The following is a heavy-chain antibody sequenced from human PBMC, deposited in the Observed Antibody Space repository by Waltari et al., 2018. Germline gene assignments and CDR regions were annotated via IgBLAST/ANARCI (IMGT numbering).Heavy chain of an antibody. Sequence: QVQLVQSGAEVKKPGSSVKVSCKASGGTFRHYALTWVRQAPGQGLEWMGGIIPVFRSAHYAQNFLDRVTITADESTSTAYMELMGLTSDDTAVYYCARPRTTVGTGLWNDGLQIWGQGTLVTVSS. D-gene: IGHD1-1*01. CDR1: GGTFRHYA. J-gene: IGHJ3*02. V-gene: IGHV1-69*01. CDR3: ARPRTTVGTGLWNDGLQI. CDR2: IIPVFRSA.